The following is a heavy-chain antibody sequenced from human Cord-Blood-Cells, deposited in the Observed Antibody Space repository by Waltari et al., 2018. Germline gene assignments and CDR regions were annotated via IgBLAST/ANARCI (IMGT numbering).Heavy chain of an antibody. Sequence: QVQLQQWGAGLLKPSETLSLTCAVYGGSFSCYYWSWIRQPPGKGLEWIGEINHSGSTNYNPSLKSRVNISVDTSKNQFSLKLSSVTAADTAVYYCARGDQNAFDIWGQGTMVTVSS. J-gene: IGHJ3*02. CDR1: GGSFSCYY. CDR3: ARGDQNAFDI. V-gene: IGHV4-34*01. CDR2: INHSGST.